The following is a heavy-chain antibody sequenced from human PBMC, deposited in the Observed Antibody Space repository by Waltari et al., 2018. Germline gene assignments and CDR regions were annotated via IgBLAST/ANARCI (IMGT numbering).Heavy chain of an antibody. CDR2: IDSGGNT. CDR3: ARANYYDSIYGMDV. CDR1: GFTVSSNY. D-gene: IGHD3-22*01. J-gene: IGHJ6*02. V-gene: IGHV3-53*01. Sequence: EVQLLESGGGLIQPGGSLRLSCAASGFTVSSNYMSWVRQAPGKGLEWVSIIDSGGNTYYADSVKGRFTISRDDARNTVYVQMNSLRAEDTALYYCARANYYDSIYGMDVWGQGTTVTVSS.